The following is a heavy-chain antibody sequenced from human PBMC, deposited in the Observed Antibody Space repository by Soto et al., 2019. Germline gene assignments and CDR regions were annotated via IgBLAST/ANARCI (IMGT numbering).Heavy chain of an antibody. D-gene: IGHD3-10*01. J-gene: IGHJ5*02. CDR1: GDSVSSNSVA. CDR2: TYYRSRFFS. Sequence: SQTLSLTCAISGDSVSSNSVAWNWIRQSPSRGLEWLGRTYYRSRFFSGYAESVKSRIIINPDTSKNQFSLQLKSVTPEDTAVYYCVRDRYSSSGWFDPWGQGTPVTVSS. CDR3: VRDRYSSSGWFDP. V-gene: IGHV6-1*01.